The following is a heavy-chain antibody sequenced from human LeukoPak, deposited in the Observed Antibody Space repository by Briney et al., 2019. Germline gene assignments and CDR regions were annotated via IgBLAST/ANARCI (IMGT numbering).Heavy chain of an antibody. V-gene: IGHV3-7*01. D-gene: IGHD4-17*01. Sequence: GESLRLSCAASGFTFSDYSMNWVRQAPGKGLEWVASIKQDGSQYYVDSVKGRFFISRDNAKNSVSLQMNSLRGEDTAVYYCARGPDFGDRLDYFDYWGQGTLVTVS. J-gene: IGHJ4*02. CDR1: GFTFSDYS. CDR2: IKQDGSQ. CDR3: ARGPDFGDRLDYFDY.